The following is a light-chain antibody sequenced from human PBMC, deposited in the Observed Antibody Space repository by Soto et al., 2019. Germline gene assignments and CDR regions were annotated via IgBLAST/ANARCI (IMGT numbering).Light chain of an antibody. CDR3: TSWTTSTTMI. Sequence: QSALTQPASVSGSPGQSITISCTGTSSDIGAYNFVSWYQHHPGKAPKLMLDDVNIRPSGVSNRFSGSKSGNTASLTSSGLQAEDEADYYCTSWTTSTTMIFGGGTKLTVL. J-gene: IGLJ2*01. V-gene: IGLV2-14*03. CDR2: DVN. CDR1: SSDIGAYNF.